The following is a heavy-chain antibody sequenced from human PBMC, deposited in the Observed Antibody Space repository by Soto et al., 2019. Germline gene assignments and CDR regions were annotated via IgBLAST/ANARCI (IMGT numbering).Heavy chain of an antibody. J-gene: IGHJ4*02. V-gene: IGHV4-4*02. CDR2: VFHTGDT. D-gene: IGHD7-27*01. CDR1: GDSISSGVW. Sequence: TSETLSLTCAVSGDSISSGVWWTWVRQPPGKGLECIGEVFHTGDTYFNPSLRSRVAMSVDKSTNEFSLKVTSVTAADTGIYYCARKAWVRFDYCGQGALVTVSS. CDR3: ARKAWVRFDY.